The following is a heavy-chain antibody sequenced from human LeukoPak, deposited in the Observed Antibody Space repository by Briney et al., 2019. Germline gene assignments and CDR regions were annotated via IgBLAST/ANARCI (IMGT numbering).Heavy chain of an antibody. CDR2: ISYDGSNK. CDR1: GFTFSSYG. CDR3: ANTLPGAPDY. J-gene: IGHJ4*02. D-gene: IGHD4/OR15-4a*01. Sequence: WGSLRLSCAASGFTFSSYGMHWVRQAPGKGLEWVAVISYDGSNKYYADSVKGRFTISRDNSKDTLYLQMNSLRAEDTAVYYCANTLPGAPDYWGQGTLVTVSS. V-gene: IGHV3-30*18.